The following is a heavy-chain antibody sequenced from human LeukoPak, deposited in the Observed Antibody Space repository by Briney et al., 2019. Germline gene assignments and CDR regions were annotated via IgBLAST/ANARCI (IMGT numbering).Heavy chain of an antibody. J-gene: IGHJ4*02. Sequence: PGGSLRLSCAASGFTFSRYWMSWVRQAPEKGLEWVANIEEDGSETYYVDSVKGRFTISRDNAKNSLYLQMNSLRAEDTAVYYCARDHLYNWKYIDYWGQGTLVTVSS. V-gene: IGHV3-7*01. CDR1: GFTFSRYW. D-gene: IGHD1-20*01. CDR3: ARDHLYNWKYIDY. CDR2: IEEDGSET.